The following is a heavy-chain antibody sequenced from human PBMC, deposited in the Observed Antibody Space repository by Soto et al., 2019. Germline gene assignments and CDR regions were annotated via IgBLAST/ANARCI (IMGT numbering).Heavy chain of an antibody. Sequence: QVQLVQSGAEVKKPGASVKVSCKASGYTFTSYGISWVRQDHGQGLEWMGWISAYNGNTNYAQKLQGRVTMTTDTSTSTAYRELRSLRSDDTDVSYCARDRSSGYYYYYGMDVWGPGTTVTGSS. CDR1: GYTFTSYG. V-gene: IGHV1-18*04. J-gene: IGHJ6*02. CDR3: ARDRSSGYYYYYGMDV. CDR2: ISAYNGNT. D-gene: IGHD6-6*01.